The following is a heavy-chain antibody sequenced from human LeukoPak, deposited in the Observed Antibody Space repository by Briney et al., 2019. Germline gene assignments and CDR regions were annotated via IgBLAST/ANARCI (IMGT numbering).Heavy chain of an antibody. J-gene: IGHJ4*02. CDR3: ARVDPWGVGNYYYFDQ. CDR1: GFTFSGYS. CDR2: ISSSADTI. D-gene: IGHD3-10*01. V-gene: IGHV3-48*01. Sequence: PGGSLRLSCAASGFTFSGYSMNWVRQAPGKGLDCISYISSSADTIYYEDSVKGRFTISRDNAKNILYLQMNSLRVEDTALYYCARVDPWGVGNYYYFDQWGQGTLVTVSS.